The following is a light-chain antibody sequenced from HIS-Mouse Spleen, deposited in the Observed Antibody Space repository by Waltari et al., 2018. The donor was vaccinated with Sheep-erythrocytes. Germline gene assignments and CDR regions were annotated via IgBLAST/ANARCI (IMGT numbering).Light chain of an antibody. CDR1: SSDVGGYNY. V-gene: IGLV2-14*01. CDR2: EVS. CDR3: SSYTSSSTWV. Sequence: QSALTQPASVSGSPGQSITISCTGTSSDVGGYNYVSWYQQHPGKAPKLMIYEVSNRPSGVYNRFPGATSGNTASLTIAGLQAEDEADYYCSSYTSSSTWVFGGGTKLTVL. J-gene: IGLJ3*02.